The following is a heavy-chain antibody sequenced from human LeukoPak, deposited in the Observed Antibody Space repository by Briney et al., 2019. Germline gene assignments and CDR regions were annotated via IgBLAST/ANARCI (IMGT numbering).Heavy chain of an antibody. J-gene: IGHJ5*02. D-gene: IGHD2-2*01. CDR3: AIHIVVVPAAKKKNWFDP. V-gene: IGHV4-34*01. CDR2: INHSGST. CDR1: GGSFSGYY. Sequence: SETLSLTCAVYGGSFSGYYWSWIRQPPGKGLEWIGEINHSGSTNYNPSLKSRVTISVDTSKNQFSLKLSSVTAADTAVYYCAIHIVVVPAAKKKNWFDPWGQGNPGHHLL.